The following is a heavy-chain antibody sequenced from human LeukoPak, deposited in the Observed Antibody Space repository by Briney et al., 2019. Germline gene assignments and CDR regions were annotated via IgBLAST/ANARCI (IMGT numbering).Heavy chain of an antibody. J-gene: IGHJ6*03. CDR3: ARDVAVRGVAAYYYYMDV. CDR2: ISSSSSYI. CDR1: GFTVSSNS. Sequence: PGRSLRLSCAASGFTVSSNSMSWVRQAPGKGLEWVSSISSSSSYIYYADSVKGRFTISRDNAKNSLYLQMNSLRAEDTAVYYCARDVAVRGVAAYYYYMDVWGKGTTVTVSS. D-gene: IGHD3-10*01. V-gene: IGHV3-21*04.